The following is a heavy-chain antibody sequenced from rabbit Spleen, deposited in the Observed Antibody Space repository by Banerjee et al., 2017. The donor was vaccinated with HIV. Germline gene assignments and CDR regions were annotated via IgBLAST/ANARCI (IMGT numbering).Heavy chain of an antibody. CDR2: IDAGSSGFT. CDR3: ARDTASSFSSYGMDL. V-gene: IGHV1S40*01. Sequence: QSLEESGGDLVKPGASLTLTCTASGVSFSLSSYMCWVRQAPGKGLEWIACIDAGSSGFTYFATWAKGRFTISKTSSTTVTLQMTRLIAADTATYFCARDTASSFSSYGMDLWGPGTLVTVS. D-gene: IGHD8-1*01. J-gene: IGHJ6*01. CDR1: GVSFSLSSY.